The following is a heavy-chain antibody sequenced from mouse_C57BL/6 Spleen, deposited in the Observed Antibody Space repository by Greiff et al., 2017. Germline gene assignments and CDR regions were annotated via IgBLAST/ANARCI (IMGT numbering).Heavy chain of an antibody. CDR3: ARSHDGWNAMDY. J-gene: IGHJ4*01. D-gene: IGHD2-3*01. Sequence: QVQLQQPGAELVKPGASVKLSCKASGYTFTSYWMHWVKQRPGQGLEWIGMIHPNSGSTNYNEKFKSKATLTVDKSSSTAYMQLSSLTSEDSAVYYCARSHDGWNAMDYWGQGTSVTVSS. CDR2: IHPNSGST. CDR1: GYTFTSYW. V-gene: IGHV1-64*01.